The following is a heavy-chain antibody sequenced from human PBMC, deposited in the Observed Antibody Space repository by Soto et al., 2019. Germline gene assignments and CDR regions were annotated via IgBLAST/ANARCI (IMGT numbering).Heavy chain of an antibody. CDR1: GFSFITTGAG. V-gene: IGHV2-5*02. CDR2: IYWDDDK. J-gene: IGHJ4*02. D-gene: IGHD4-17*01. Sequence: QITLKESGPTLVKPTQTLTLTCTFSGFSFITTGAGVGWVRQSPGKALEWLALIYWDDDKRYSPSLKSRLTITKDTSKNQVVFSMTNMDPVDTATYYCARADYGDIVFEYWGQGTLVTVSS. CDR3: ARADYGDIVFEY.